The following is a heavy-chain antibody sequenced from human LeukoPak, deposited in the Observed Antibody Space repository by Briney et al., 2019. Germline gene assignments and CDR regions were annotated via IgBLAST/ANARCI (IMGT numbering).Heavy chain of an antibody. J-gene: IGHJ3*02. Sequence: PSETLSLTCAVYGGSFSGYYWSWIRQPPGKGLEWIGEINHSGSTNYNPSLKSRVTISVDTSKNQFSLKLSSVTAADTAVYYCARGRVYRAVAGPWAFDIWGQGTMVTVSS. CDR1: GGSFSGYY. D-gene: IGHD6-19*01. V-gene: IGHV4-34*01. CDR3: ARGRVYRAVAGPWAFDI. CDR2: INHSGST.